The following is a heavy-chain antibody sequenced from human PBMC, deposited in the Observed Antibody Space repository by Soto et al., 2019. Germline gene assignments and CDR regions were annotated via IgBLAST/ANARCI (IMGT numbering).Heavy chain of an antibody. CDR3: ARDRPVGMTFMDV. CDR2: ISSSSSYI. V-gene: IGHV3-21*01. D-gene: IGHD2-21*02. CDR1: GFTFSSYS. J-gene: IGHJ6*02. Sequence: PGGSLRLSCAASGFTFSSYSMNWVRQAPGKGLEWVSSISSSSSYIYYADSVKGRFTISRDNAKNSLYLQMNSLRAEDTAVYYCARDRPVGMTFMDVWGQGTTVTVSS.